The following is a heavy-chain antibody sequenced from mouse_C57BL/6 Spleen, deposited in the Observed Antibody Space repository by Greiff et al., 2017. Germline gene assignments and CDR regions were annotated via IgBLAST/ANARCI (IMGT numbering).Heavy chain of an antibody. V-gene: IGHV3-1*01. D-gene: IGHD4-1*01. CDR2: ISYSGST. J-gene: IGHJ3*01. CDR1: GYSITSGYD. Sequence: EVQRVESGPGMVKPSQSLSLTCTVTGYSITSGYDWHWIRHFPGNKLEWMGYISYSGSTNYNPSLKSRISITHDTSKNHFFLTLNSVTTEDTATYYCARGTGTTLAYWGQGTLVTVSA. CDR3: ARGTGTTLAY.